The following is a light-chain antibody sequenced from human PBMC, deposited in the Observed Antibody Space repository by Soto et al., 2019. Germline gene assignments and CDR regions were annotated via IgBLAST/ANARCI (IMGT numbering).Light chain of an antibody. J-gene: IGKJ3*01. CDR3: QQYCSSPSFT. V-gene: IGKV3-20*01. CDR1: QSVSSSY. Sequence: EIVLTQSPGTLSLSPGERATLSCRASQSVSSSYLAWYQQKPGQAPRLLIYGASGRATGIPDRFSGSGSGTDFTLTISRLEHEDVAVYYCQQYCSSPSFTFGPGTKVDIK. CDR2: GAS.